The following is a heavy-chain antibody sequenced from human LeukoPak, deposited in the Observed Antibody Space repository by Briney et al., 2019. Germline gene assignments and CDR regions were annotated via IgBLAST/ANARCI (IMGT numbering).Heavy chain of an antibody. D-gene: IGHD3-10*01. CDR1: GGTFSSYA. V-gene: IGHV1-8*02. J-gene: IGHJ4*02. CDR2: MNPNSGNT. Sequence: ASVKVSCKASGGTFSSYAISWVRQATGQGLEWMGWMNPNSGNTGYAQKFQGRVTMTRNTSISTAYMELSSLRSEDTAVYYCARGRKDLLWFGELLSAGADYWGQGTLVTVSS. CDR3: ARGRKDLLWFGELLSAGADY.